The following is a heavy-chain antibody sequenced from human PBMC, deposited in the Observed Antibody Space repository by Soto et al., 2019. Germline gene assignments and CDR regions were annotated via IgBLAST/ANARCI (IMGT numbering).Heavy chain of an antibody. CDR2: IYHSGST. J-gene: IGHJ6*02. CDR1: GGSISSSNW. CDR3: ARRIKGGYYDSYYYYGMDV. D-gene: IGHD3-22*01. Sequence: SETLSLTCAVSGGSISSSNWWSWVRQPPGKGLEWIGEIYHSGSTNYNPSLESRVTISVDKSKNQFSLKLSSVTAADTTVYYCARRIKGGYYDSYYYYGMDVWGQGTTVTVSS. V-gene: IGHV4-4*02.